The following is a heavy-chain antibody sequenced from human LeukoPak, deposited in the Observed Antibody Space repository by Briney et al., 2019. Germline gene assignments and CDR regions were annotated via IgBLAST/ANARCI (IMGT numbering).Heavy chain of an antibody. D-gene: IGHD2-15*01. CDR1: GGSISSGDYY. J-gene: IGHJ4*02. V-gene: IGHV4-30-4*01. CDR3: ARVNVAATLGYFDY. Sequence: PSETLSLTCTVSGGSISSGDYYWSWIRQPPGKGLEWIGYIYYSGSTYYNPSLKSRVTISVDTSKNQFSLKLSSVTAADTAVYYCARVNVAATLGYFDYWGQGTLVTVSS. CDR2: IYYSGST.